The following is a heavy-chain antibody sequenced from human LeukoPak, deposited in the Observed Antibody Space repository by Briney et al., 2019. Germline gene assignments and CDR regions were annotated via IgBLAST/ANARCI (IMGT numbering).Heavy chain of an antibody. D-gene: IGHD3-22*01. CDR3: ARDGVQRITMIVVVYLGN. Sequence: GGSLRLSCAASGFTFSSYGMHWVRQAPGKGLEWVSVIYSGGSTYYADSVKGRFTISRDNSKNTLYLQMNSLRAEDTAVYYCARDGVQRITMIVVVYLGNWGQGTLVTVSS. CDR2: IYSGGST. CDR1: GFTFSSYG. V-gene: IGHV3-NL1*01. J-gene: IGHJ4*02.